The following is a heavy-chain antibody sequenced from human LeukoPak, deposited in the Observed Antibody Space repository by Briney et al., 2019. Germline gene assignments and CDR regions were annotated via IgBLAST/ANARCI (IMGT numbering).Heavy chain of an antibody. D-gene: IGHD6-13*01. CDR1: GGSISSSNW. J-gene: IGHJ6*03. CDR3: ARAAARFVPMDV. V-gene: IGHV4-4*02. CDR2: IYHSGST. Sequence: PSETLSLTCAVSGGSISSSNWWSWVRQPPGKGLEWIGEIYHSGSTNYNPSLKSRVTISVDTSKNQFSLKLSSVTAADTAVYYCARAAARFVPMDVWGKGTTVTISS.